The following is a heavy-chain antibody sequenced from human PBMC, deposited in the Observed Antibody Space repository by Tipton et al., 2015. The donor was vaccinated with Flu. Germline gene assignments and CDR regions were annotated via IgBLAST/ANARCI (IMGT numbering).Heavy chain of an antibody. CDR1: GGSISSSSYY. V-gene: IGHV4-39*01. D-gene: IGHD2-21*01. J-gene: IGHJ5*02. Sequence: TLSLTCTVSGGSISSSSYYWGWIRQPPGKGLEWIGSIYYSGSTYYDPSLKSRVTISVDTSKNQFSLKLSSVTAADTAVYYCARLNCGGDCHMDGGGWFDPWGQGTLVTVSS. CDR3: ARLNCGGDCHMDGGGWFDP. CDR2: IYYSGST.